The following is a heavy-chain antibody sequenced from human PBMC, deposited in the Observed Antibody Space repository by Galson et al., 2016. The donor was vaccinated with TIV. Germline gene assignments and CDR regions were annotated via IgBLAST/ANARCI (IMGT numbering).Heavy chain of an antibody. CDR1: GLSVSINY. CDR3: ARVSGENYFDF. J-gene: IGHJ4*02. D-gene: IGHD3-3*01. Sequence: SLRLSCAASGLSVSINYMAWVRQAPGKGLEWVSLISAGGNTYYPDSVKGRITISRDNSKNTVSMQLNSLRAEDTAVYFCARVSGENYFDFRGQGILVTVSS. V-gene: IGHV3-53*01. CDR2: ISAGGNT.